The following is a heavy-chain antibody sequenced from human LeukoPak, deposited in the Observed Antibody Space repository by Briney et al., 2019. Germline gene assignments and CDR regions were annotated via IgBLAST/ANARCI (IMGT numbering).Heavy chain of an antibody. J-gene: IGHJ4*02. CDR2: ISSSSSYI. CDR1: GFTFSSYS. V-gene: IGHV3-21*04. CDR3: AKEVYSSSSGFRFDY. D-gene: IGHD6-6*01. Sequence: PGGSLRLSCAASGFTFSSYSMNWVRQAPGKGLEWVSSISSSSSYIYYADSVKGRFTISRDNAKNSLYLQMNSLRADDTAVYYCAKEVYSSSSGFRFDYWGQGTLVTVSS.